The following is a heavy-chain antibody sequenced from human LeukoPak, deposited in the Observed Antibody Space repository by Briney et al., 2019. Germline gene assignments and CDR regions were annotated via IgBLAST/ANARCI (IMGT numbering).Heavy chain of an antibody. Sequence: ASVKVSCKASGYTFTSYDMQWVRQAPGQGFEWLGMINPSGGGTDYAQKFQGRVTMTRDTSTSTVYLGLSSLRSEDTAVYYCARWVGGPAGINYYGMDVWGQGTTVTVSS. CDR3: ARWVGGPAGINYYGMDV. D-gene: IGHD2-2*01. CDR2: INPSGGGT. J-gene: IGHJ6*02. CDR1: GYTFTSYD. V-gene: IGHV1-46*01.